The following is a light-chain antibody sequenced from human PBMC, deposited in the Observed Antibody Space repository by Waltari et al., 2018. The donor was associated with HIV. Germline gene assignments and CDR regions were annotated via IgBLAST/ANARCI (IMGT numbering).Light chain of an antibody. CDR2: ANS. Sequence: QSVLTQPPSVSGAPGQRVTISCTGSSSNIGAGYAVHWYQQPPGTAPNLLIYANSNRPSGVPDRFSGSKSGTSASLAITGLQAEDEADYYCQSYDSSLSGSVFGGGTKLTVL. CDR3: QSYDSSLSGSV. CDR1: SSNIGAGYA. J-gene: IGLJ3*02. V-gene: IGLV1-40*01.